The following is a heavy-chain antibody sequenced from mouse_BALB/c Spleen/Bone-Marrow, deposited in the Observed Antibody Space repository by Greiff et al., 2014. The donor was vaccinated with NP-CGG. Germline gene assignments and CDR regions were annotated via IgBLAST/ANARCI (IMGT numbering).Heavy chain of an antibody. Sequence: EVMLVESGGGLVQPGGSRKLSCAASGFTFSSFGMHWVRQAPEKGLEWVAYISSGSTAICYADTVKGRFTISRDNPKNTPFLQMTSLRSEDTAMYYCARGGNWDDFDVWGAGTTVTVSS. CDR3: ARGGNWDDFDV. CDR2: ISSGSTAI. D-gene: IGHD4-1*01. J-gene: IGHJ1*01. CDR1: GFTFSSFG. V-gene: IGHV5-17*02.